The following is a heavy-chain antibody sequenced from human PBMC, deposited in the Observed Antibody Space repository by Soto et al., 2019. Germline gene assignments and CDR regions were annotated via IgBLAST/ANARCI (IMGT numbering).Heavy chain of an antibody. V-gene: IGHV5-51*01. CDR1: GYSFTSYW. CDR2: IYPGDSDT. Sequence: GASQKISCKGSGYSFTSYWMGWVRQMHGKGLEWMGIIYPGDSDTRYSPSFQGQVTISADKSISTAYLQWSSLKASDTAMYYCARQGYNWNRRDYCYMDVWGKGTTVTVSS. J-gene: IGHJ6*03. CDR3: ARQGYNWNRRDYCYMDV. D-gene: IGHD1-1*01.